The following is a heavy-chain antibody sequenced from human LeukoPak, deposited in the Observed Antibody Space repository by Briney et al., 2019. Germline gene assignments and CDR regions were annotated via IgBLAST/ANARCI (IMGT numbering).Heavy chain of an antibody. D-gene: IGHD5-24*01. CDR2: IWYDGSNK. CDR1: GFTFSSYG. V-gene: IGHV3-33*01. CDR3: ARDAKRWLQSEGDAFDI. Sequence: GGSLRLSCAASGFTFSSYGMHWVRQAPGKGLEWVAVIWYDGSNKFYADSVKGRFTISRDNSKNTLYLQMNSLRAEDSAVYYCARDAKRWLQSEGDAFDIWGQGTMVTVS. J-gene: IGHJ3*02.